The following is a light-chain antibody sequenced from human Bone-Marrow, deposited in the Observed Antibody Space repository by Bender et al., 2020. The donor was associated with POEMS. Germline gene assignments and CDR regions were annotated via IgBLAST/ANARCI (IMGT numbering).Light chain of an antibody. V-gene: IGLV1-44*01. Sequence: QSFLTQPPSASGTPGQSVTISCSCVSSNTGSHAWNCYQPLPGPAPKLLIYSSHRRPSEVPDRFPGSRSGTSASLARSGLQSEDEADYYCAVWDDSLNGWVFGGGTTLTV. CDR2: SSH. J-gene: IGLJ3*02. CDR1: SSNTGSHA. CDR3: AVWDDSLNGWV.